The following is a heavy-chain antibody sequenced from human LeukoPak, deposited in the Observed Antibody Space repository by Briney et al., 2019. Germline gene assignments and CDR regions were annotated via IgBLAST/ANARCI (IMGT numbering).Heavy chain of an antibody. D-gene: IGHD3-3*01. CDR3: ARVERITIFGVVSYFFDY. J-gene: IGHJ4*02. Sequence: ASVKVSCKDSGYTFTSYDINWVRQATGQGMEWMGWMNANSGNTGYAQKFQGRVTMTRNTAISTAYMELSSLRSEDTAVYYCARVERITIFGVVSYFFDYWGQGTLVTVSS. CDR2: MNANSGNT. CDR1: GYTFTSYD. V-gene: IGHV1-8*01.